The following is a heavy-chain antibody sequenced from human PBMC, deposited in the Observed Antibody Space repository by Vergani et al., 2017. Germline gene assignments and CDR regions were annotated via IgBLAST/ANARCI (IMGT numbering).Heavy chain of an antibody. CDR2: IYISGST. D-gene: IGHD2-2*01. CDR1: GGSISSSSYF. Sequence: QVQLQESGPGLVKPSQTLSLTCTVSGGSISSSSYFWSWIRQPAGKGLEWIGRIYISGSTNYNPSLKSRVTMSVDTSKNQFPLKLSSVTAADTAVYYCGGGYCSSSSCPRPYWYFDLWGRGTLVTVSS. CDR3: GGGYCSSSSCPRPYWYFDL. V-gene: IGHV4-61*02. J-gene: IGHJ2*01.